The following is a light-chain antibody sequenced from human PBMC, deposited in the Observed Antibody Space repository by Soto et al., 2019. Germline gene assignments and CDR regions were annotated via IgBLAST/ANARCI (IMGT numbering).Light chain of an antibody. CDR1: QTVDTN. V-gene: IGKV3-15*01. Sequence: TQSPATLSVSPGERAILSCRASQTVDTNLAWYQQKPGQAPRLLIYGASTRATGIPDRFSGSGSGTEFTLTISSLQSEEFAIYFCQQYNTWTTFGQGTKVDI. CDR2: GAS. CDR3: QQYNTWTT. J-gene: IGKJ1*01.